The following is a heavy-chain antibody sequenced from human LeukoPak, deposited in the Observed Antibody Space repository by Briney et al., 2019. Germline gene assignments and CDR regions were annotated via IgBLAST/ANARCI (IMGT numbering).Heavy chain of an antibody. D-gene: IGHD5-24*01. CDR1: GFMFSSNW. V-gene: IGHV3-7*03. CDR3: AKEGRSLQTY. Sequence: GGSLRLSCAASGFMFSSNWMSWVRLAPGKGLEWVANIKEDGTETYYVDSVKGRFTISRNNAKNSLYLQMNSLRVEDTAVYYCAKEGRSLQTYWGQGTLVTVSS. CDR2: IKEDGTET. J-gene: IGHJ4*02.